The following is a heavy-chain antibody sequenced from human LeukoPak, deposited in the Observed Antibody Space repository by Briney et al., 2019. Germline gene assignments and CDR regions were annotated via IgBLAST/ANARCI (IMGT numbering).Heavy chain of an antibody. V-gene: IGHV3-30*02. Sequence: PGGSLRLSCAASGFTFSSYGMHWVRQAPGKGLEWVAFIRYEGSNKYYADSVKGRFTISRDNSKNTLYLQMNSLRAEDTAVYDCARERGPEMATASFDYWGQGTLVTVSS. CDR1: GFTFSSYG. J-gene: IGHJ4*02. CDR3: ARERGPEMATASFDY. CDR2: IRYEGSNK. D-gene: IGHD5-24*01.